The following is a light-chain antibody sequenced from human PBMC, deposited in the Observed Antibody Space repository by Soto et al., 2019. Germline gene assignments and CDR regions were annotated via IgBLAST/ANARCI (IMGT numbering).Light chain of an antibody. J-gene: IGLJ1*01. CDR1: SSDVGGYNY. V-gene: IGLV2-8*01. Sequence: QPVLKQPLSASGVHRESVSISCTGTSSDVGGYNYVSWYQQHPGKAPKLMIYEVSKRPSGVPDRFSGSKSGNTASLTVSGLQAEDEADYYCSSYAGSNNYVFGTGTKVTVL. CDR3: SSYAGSNNYV. CDR2: EVS.